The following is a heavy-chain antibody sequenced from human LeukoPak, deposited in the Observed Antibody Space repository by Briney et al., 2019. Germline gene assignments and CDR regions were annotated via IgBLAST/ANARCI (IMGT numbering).Heavy chain of an antibody. J-gene: IGHJ4*02. D-gene: IGHD1-26*01. V-gene: IGHV6-1*01. CDR3: ARGGSYNFDY. CDR1: GDSVSSNSAA. CDR2: TYYRSKWYK. Sequence: SQTLSLTCAISGDSVSSNSAAWNWIRQSPSRGLELLGRTYYRSKWYKHYAVSVKSRIIINPDTSKNQFSLQLNSVTPEDTAVYYCARGGSYNFDYWGQGTLVTVSS.